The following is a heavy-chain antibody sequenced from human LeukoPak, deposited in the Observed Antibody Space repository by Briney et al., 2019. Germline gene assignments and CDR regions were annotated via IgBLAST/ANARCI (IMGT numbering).Heavy chain of an antibody. CDR2: ISGSGDNT. CDR3: AKPRPGHGMGMDV. CDR1: GFTFSSYA. J-gene: IGHJ6*02. V-gene: IGHV3-23*01. Sequence: PGGSLRLSCAASGFTFSSYAMSWVRQAPGKGLEWVSGISGSGDNTYYADSVKGRFTISRDNSKNTLYLQMNSLRAEDTAVYYCAKPRPGHGMGMDVWGQGTTVTVSS.